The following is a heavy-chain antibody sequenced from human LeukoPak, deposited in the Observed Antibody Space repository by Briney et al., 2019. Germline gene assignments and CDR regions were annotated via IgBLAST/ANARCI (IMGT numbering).Heavy chain of an antibody. CDR2: IKQDGSEK. D-gene: IGHD3-10*01. J-gene: IGHJ4*02. V-gene: IGHV3-7*01. CDR1: GFTFSSYW. Sequence: GGSLRLSCAASGFTFSSYWMSWVRQAPGKGLEWVANIKQDGSEKYYVDSVKGRFTISRDNAKNSLYLQMNSLRAEDTAVYYCARGLNYGSGSYYALDYWGQGTLVTVSS. CDR3: ARGLNYGSGSYYALDY.